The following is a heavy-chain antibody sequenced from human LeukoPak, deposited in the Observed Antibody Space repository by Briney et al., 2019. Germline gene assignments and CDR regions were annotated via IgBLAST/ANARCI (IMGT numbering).Heavy chain of an antibody. D-gene: IGHD1-26*01. CDR3: ATDKGGATPQAFDI. CDR1: GYTLTELS. Sequence: ASVKVSCKVSGYTLTELSMHWVRQAPGTGLEWMGGFDPEDGETIYAQKFQGRVTMTEDTSTDTAYMELSSLRSEDTAVYYCATDKGGATPQAFDIWGQGTMVTVSS. J-gene: IGHJ3*02. V-gene: IGHV1-24*01. CDR2: FDPEDGET.